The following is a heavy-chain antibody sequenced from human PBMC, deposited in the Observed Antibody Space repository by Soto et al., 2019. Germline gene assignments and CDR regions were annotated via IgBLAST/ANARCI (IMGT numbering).Heavy chain of an antibody. CDR2: IYPGDSDT. Sequence: GASLKISCKGSGYSFTSYWIGWVRQMPGKGLEWMGIIYPGDSDTRYSPSFQGQVTISADKSISTAYLQWSSLKASDTAMYYCASLGYSSSWYEIADYWGQGTLVTVSS. V-gene: IGHV5-51*01. J-gene: IGHJ4*02. D-gene: IGHD6-13*01. CDR1: GYSFTSYW. CDR3: ASLGYSSSWYEIADY.